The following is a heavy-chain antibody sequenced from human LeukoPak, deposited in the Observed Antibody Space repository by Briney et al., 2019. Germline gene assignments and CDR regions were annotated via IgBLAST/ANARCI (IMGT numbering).Heavy chain of an antibody. CDR1: GFTFSSYW. Sequence: GGSLRLSCGASGFTFSSYWMSWVRQAPGKGLEGVANIKQEGSEKYYVDSVKGRFTISRDNAKNSLYLQMNSLRAEDTAVYYCARVSGAVPANNYYYYYYMDVWGKGTTVTISS. D-gene: IGHD2-2*01. CDR3: ARVSGAVPANNYYYYYYMDV. J-gene: IGHJ6*03. CDR2: IKQEGSEK. V-gene: IGHV3-7*01.